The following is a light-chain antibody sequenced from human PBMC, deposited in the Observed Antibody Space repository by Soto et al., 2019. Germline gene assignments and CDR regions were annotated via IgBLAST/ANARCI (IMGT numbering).Light chain of an antibody. CDR3: QQYNNWPPLT. CDR2: GAS. V-gene: IGKV3-15*01. J-gene: IGKJ4*01. Sequence: EIVLTQSPGTLSLSPGERATLSCRASQSVSSNLAWYQQKPGQAPRLLLYGASTRATGIPARFSGSGSGTEFTLTISSLQSEDFAVYYCQQYNNWPPLTFGGGTKVDIK. CDR1: QSVSSN.